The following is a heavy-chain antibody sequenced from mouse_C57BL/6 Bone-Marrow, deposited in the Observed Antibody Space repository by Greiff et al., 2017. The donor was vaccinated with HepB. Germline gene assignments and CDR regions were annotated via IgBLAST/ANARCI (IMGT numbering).Heavy chain of an antibody. D-gene: IGHD2-2*01. J-gene: IGHJ3*01. V-gene: IGHV2-2*01. CDR2: IWSGGST. Sequence: QVQLQQSGPGLVQPSQSLSITCTVSGFSLTSYGVHWVRQSPGKGLEWLGVIWSGGSTDYNADFISRLSISKNNSKSQVFFKMNSLQADDTAIYYCARTMVTPWFAYWGQGTLVTVSA. CDR3: ARTMVTPWFAY. CDR1: GFSLTSYG.